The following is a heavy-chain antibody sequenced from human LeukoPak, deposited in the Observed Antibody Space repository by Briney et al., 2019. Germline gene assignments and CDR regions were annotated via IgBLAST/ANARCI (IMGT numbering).Heavy chain of an antibody. Sequence: VASVTVSCKASGYTFTAYYIHWVRQAPGQGLEWMGWISPTSGGTIYAQKFQGWVTMTRDTSISTAYMELSRLTSNDTAVYYCATEGYWGQGTLVTVSS. CDR3: ATEGY. CDR1: GYTFTAYY. J-gene: IGHJ4*02. V-gene: IGHV1-2*04. CDR2: ISPTSGGT.